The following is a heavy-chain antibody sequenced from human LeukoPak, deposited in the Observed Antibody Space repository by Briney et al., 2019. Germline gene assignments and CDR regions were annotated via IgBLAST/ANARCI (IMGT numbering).Heavy chain of an antibody. Sequence: ASVKVSCKVSGYTLTELSMHWVRQAPGKGLEWMGGFDPEDGETIYAQKFQGRVTMTEDTSTDTAYMELSSLRSEDTAVYYCATGFYSYDSSGFWFDPWGQGTLVTVSS. V-gene: IGHV1-24*01. CDR3: ATGFYSYDSSGFWFDP. CDR1: GYTLTELS. D-gene: IGHD3-22*01. J-gene: IGHJ5*02. CDR2: FDPEDGET.